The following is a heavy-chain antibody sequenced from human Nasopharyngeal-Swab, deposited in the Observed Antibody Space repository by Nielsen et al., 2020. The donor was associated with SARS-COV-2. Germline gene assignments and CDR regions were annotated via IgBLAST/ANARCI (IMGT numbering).Heavy chain of an antibody. CDR2: ISSSSSTI. V-gene: IGHV3-48*02. CDR3: ARGGRSNITMVRGGWFDP. CDR1: GFTFSSYS. Sequence: GESLKISCAASGFTFSSYSMKWVRQAPGKGLEWVSYISSSSSTIYYADSVKGRFTISRDNAKNSLYLQMNSLRDEDTAVYYCARGGRSNITMVRGGWFDPWGQGTLVTVSS. D-gene: IGHD3-10*01. J-gene: IGHJ5*02.